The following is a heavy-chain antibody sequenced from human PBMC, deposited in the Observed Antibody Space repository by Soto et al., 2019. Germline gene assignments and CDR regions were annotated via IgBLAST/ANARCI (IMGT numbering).Heavy chain of an antibody. Sequence: EMHLVESGGGLVQPGRSLRLSCAASGFTFDDYAMHWVRQVPGKGLEWVSGISWNSEVKLYADTTKGRFTISRDNADNSVYLQIDSLGVEDPAFYYCVKDRRFLEAWGAFDVWGQGTLVTVSS. CDR3: VKDRRFLEAWGAFDV. V-gene: IGHV3-9*01. D-gene: IGHD3-3*01. CDR2: ISWNSEVK. CDR1: GFTFDDYA. J-gene: IGHJ3*01.